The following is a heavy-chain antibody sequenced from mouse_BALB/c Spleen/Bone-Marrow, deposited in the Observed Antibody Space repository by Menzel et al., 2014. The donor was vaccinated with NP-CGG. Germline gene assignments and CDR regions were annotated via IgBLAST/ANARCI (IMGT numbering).Heavy chain of an antibody. Sequence: VQVQQSGAELVKPGTSVKLSCTASGYNFTSYWINWVQLRPGQGLEWIGDIYLGSGSTNYNEKFKSKATLTVDTSSSTAYMQLSSRASEDAALDYCARGAWANWDYFDYWGQGTTLTVSS. CDR2: IYLGSGST. D-gene: IGHD4-1*01. J-gene: IGHJ2*01. V-gene: IGHV1-55*01. CDR3: ARGAWANWDYFDY. CDR1: GYNFTSYW.